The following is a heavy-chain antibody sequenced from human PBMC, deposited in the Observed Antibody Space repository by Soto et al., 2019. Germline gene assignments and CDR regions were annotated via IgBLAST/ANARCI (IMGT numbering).Heavy chain of an antibody. J-gene: IGHJ6*03. CDR1: GYSFTSYW. CDR2: IYPGGSDT. D-gene: IGHD3-10*01. V-gene: IGHV5-51*01. CDR3: ARHSLYYYGSGRKYYMDV. Sequence: GESLKISCKGSGYSFTSYWIGWVRQMPGKGLEWMGIIYPGGSDTRYSPSFQGQVTISADKSISTAYLQWSSLKASDTAMYYCARHSLYYYGSGRKYYMDVWGKGTTVTVSS.